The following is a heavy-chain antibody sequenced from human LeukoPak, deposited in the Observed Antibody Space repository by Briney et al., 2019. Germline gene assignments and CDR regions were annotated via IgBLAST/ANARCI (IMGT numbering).Heavy chain of an antibody. J-gene: IGHJ4*02. V-gene: IGHV3-23*01. CDR2: ISGSRGST. D-gene: IGHD6-19*01. CDR3: AKESQSSGWSPSDF. Sequence: GGSLRLSCAASGFTFSSYAMSWVRQAPGKGLEWVSAISGSRGSTYYADSVKGRFTISRDKPKNTLYLQMNSLRAEDTAVYYCAKESQSSGWSPSDFWGQGTQVTVSS. CDR1: GFTFSSYA.